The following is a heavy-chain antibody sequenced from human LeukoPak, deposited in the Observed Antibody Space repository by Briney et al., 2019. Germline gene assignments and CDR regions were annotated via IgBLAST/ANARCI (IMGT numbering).Heavy chain of an antibody. D-gene: IGHD1-26*01. CDR3: ARSTIVGATFNY. J-gene: IGHJ4*02. CDR2: INPNSGGT. CDR1: GYTFTGYY. Sequence: ASVKVSCKASGYTFTGYYMHWVRQAPGQGLEWMGWINPNSGGTNYAQKFQGGVTMTRDTSISTAYMELSRLRSDDTAVYYCARSTIVGATFNYWGQGTLVTVSS. V-gene: IGHV1-2*02.